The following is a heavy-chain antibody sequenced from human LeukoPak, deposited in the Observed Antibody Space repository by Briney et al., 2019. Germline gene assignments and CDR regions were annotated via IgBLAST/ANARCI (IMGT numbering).Heavy chain of an antibody. D-gene: IGHD3-3*01. J-gene: IGHJ6*02. Sequence: GESLKISCKGSGYSFTNYWIGWVRQMPGKGLEWMGIIYPGDSDTRYSPSFQGQVTISADKSISTAYLQWSSLKASDTAMYYCARESYDFWSGYPLYHMDVWGQGTTVTVSS. CDR2: IYPGDSDT. CDR3: ARESYDFWSGYPLYHMDV. V-gene: IGHV5-51*01. CDR1: GYSFTNYW.